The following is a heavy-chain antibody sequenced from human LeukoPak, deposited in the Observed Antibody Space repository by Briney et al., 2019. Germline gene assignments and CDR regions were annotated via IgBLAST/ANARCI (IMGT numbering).Heavy chain of an antibody. J-gene: IGHJ4*02. D-gene: IGHD6-13*01. CDR2: ISAYNGNT. V-gene: IGHV1-18*01. Sequence: ASVKVSCKASGYTFASYGISWVRQAPGQGLERMGWISAYNGNTNYAQKLQGRVTMTTDTSTSTAYMELRSLRSDDTAVYYCARGLRYSSSRDKNYFDYWGQGTLVTVSS. CDR3: ARGLRYSSSRDKNYFDY. CDR1: GYTFASYG.